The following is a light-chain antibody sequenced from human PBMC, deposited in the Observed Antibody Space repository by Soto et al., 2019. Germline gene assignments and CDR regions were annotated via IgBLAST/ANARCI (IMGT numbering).Light chain of an antibody. CDR3: PQHGNSPQT. Sequence: NVLTPSPGTLSLSPVECGTLSCRASQNLGTLYLAWFAQKSGQAPRLLIYSASRWATGIPDRFHGIGSGTDFTLTINRLAPAEFAGYYSPQHGNSPQTFGQGTKVDI. J-gene: IGKJ1*01. CDR1: QNLGTLY. CDR2: SAS. V-gene: IGKV3-20*01.